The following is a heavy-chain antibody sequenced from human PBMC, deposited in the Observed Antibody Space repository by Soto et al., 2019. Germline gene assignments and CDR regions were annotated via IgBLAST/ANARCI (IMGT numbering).Heavy chain of an antibody. CDR1: GASTVSHYH. Sequence: QVQLQESGPGLVKPSQTLSLTCSVSGASTVSHYHWTWIRQPPGKGLEWMGYIFNSGTSFYNPSLTSRLSISMDTSGNHFSLELRSVTAADTAVYYCALALGPTTGLDYWGQVTLVTVS. CDR2: IFNSGTS. J-gene: IGHJ4*02. D-gene: IGHD1-26*01. V-gene: IGHV4-31*02. CDR3: ALALGPTTGLDY.